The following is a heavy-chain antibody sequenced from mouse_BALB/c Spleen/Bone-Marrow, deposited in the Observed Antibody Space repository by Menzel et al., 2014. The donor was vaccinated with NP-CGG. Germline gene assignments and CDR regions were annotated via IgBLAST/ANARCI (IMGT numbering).Heavy chain of an antibody. CDR2: INYDGRN. J-gene: IGHJ1*01. D-gene: IGHD2-3*01. V-gene: IGHV3-6*02. CDR3: ARVGLDDGYCCGYFDV. CDR1: GYSITSGYY. Sequence: ESGPGLVTPSQSLSLTCSVTGYSITSGYYWNWIRQFPENQLEWMGYINYDGRNNYNPSLKNRISITRDSSKKKYYLKLNSVTTEDTAKYYCARVGLDDGYCCGYFDVWGAGTTVTVSS.